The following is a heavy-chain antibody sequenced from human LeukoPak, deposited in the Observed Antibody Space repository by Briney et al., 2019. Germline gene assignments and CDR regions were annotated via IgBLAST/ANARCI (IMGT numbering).Heavy chain of an antibody. CDR1: GGSISSYY. J-gene: IGHJ3*02. D-gene: IGHD3-22*01. V-gene: IGHV4-59*01. Sequence: PSETLSLTCTVSGGSISSYYWGWIRQPPGKGLEWIGYIYYSGSTNYNPSLKSRVTISVDTSKNQFSLKLSSVTAADTAVYYCARERRRKYYYDSSGTDDAFDIWGQGTMVTVSS. CDR3: ARERRRKYYYDSSGTDDAFDI. CDR2: IYYSGST.